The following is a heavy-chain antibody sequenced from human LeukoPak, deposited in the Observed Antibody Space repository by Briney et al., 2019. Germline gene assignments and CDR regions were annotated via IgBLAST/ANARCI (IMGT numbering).Heavy chain of an antibody. CDR1: GGSISSFS. CDR2: IYYSGST. J-gene: IGHJ4*02. Sequence: PSGSLSLTCTVSGGSISSFSWSWIRQSPGRGLEWIGYIYYSGSTNYNPSLKSRVTISIDTSKNQFSLKLSSVTAADTAVYFCARGSNWADYWGQGTLVTVSS. CDR3: ARGSNWADY. V-gene: IGHV4-59*01. D-gene: IGHD4-11*01.